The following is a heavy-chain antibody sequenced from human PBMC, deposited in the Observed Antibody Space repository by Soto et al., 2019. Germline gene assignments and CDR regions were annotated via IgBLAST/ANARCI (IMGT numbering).Heavy chain of an antibody. CDR3: ARGNLAVVPVASWFYYMDV. CDR2: INAGNGNT. V-gene: IGHV1-3*01. Sequence: QVQLVQSGAEVEKPGASVKVSCKASGYTFTNYAVHWVRQAPGQRLEWMGWINAGNGNTRFSQNLQGRVTITRDTSARTVYMELSSLRSEDTAVYYCARGNLAVVPVASWFYYMDVWGKGTTVTVSS. J-gene: IGHJ6*03. D-gene: IGHD2-2*01. CDR1: GYTFTNYA.